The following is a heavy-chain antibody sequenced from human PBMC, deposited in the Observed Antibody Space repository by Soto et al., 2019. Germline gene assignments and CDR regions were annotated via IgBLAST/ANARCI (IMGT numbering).Heavy chain of an antibody. CDR3: ARSGYSYGPNPLLY. J-gene: IGHJ4*02. D-gene: IGHD5-18*01. V-gene: IGHV4-31*03. CDR1: GGSISSGGYY. Sequence: QVQLQESGPGLVKPSQTLSLTCTVSGGSISSGGYYWSWIRQHPGKGLEWIGYIYYSGSTYYNPSLMSRVTIPVNTSKNQFSLKLSSVTAADTAVYYCARSGYSYGPNPLLYWGQGTLVTVSS. CDR2: IYYSGST.